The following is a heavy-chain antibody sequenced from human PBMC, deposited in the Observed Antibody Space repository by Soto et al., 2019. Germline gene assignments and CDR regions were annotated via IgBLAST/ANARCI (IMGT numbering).Heavy chain of an antibody. CDR1: GFTFSSYA. V-gene: IGHV3-23*01. CDR3: SKWREGYIADFDF. Sequence: EVQLLESGGGLVQPGGSLRLSCAASGFTFSSYAMSWVRQAPGKGLEWVSAISGSGDTTYYADSVKGRFTLSRDNSKNTLYLQINSLRAEDAAVYYCSKWREGYIADFDFWGQGTLVTVSS. CDR2: ISGSGDTT. J-gene: IGHJ4*02. D-gene: IGHD5-12*01.